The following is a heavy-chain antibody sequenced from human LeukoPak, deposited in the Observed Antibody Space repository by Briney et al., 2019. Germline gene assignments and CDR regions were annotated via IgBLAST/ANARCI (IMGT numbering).Heavy chain of an antibody. CDR3: ARDNLYSYGYGNAFDI. D-gene: IGHD5-18*01. Sequence: ASVKVSCKASGYTFTGYYMHWVRQAPGQGLEWMGWINPNSGGTNYAQKFQGRVTMTRDTSISTAYMELSRLRSDDTAVYYCARDNLYSYGYGNAFDIWGQGTMDTVSS. V-gene: IGHV1-2*02. CDR2: INPNSGGT. J-gene: IGHJ3*02. CDR1: GYTFTGYY.